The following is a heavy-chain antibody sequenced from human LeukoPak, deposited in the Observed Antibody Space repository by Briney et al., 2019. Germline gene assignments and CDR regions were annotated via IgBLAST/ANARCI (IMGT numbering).Heavy chain of an antibody. D-gene: IGHD4-23*01. CDR2: ISSSSSYI. J-gene: IGHJ4*02. Sequence: GGSLRLSCAASGFTFSSYSMNWVRQAPGEGLEWVSSISSSSSYIYYADSVKGRFTISRDNAKVSLSLQLNSLRAEDTAVYYCARIGNGGYWGQGTLVTVS. CDR1: GFTFSSYS. V-gene: IGHV3-21*01. CDR3: ARIGNGGY.